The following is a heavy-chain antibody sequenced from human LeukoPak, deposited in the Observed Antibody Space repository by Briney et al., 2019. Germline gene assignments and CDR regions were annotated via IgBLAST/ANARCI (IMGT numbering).Heavy chain of an antibody. CDR2: IYYSGST. V-gene: IGHV4-61*01. CDR3: ATPNGGGSDIYYYGMDV. D-gene: IGHD2-15*01. J-gene: IGHJ6*02. Sequence: SETLSLTCTVFGGSFSSGSYYWSWIRQPPGKGLEWIGYIYYSGSTNYNPSLKSRVTISVDTSKNQFSLKLSSVTAADTAVYYCATPNGGGSDIYYYGMDVWGQGTTVTVSS. CDR1: GGSFSSGSYY.